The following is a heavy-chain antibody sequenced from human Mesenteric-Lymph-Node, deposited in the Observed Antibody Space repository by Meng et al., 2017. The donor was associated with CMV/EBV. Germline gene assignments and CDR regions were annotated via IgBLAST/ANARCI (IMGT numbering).Heavy chain of an antibody. V-gene: IGHV4-39*07. Sequence: SETLSLTCSVSGGSITSMSDYWGWIRQPPGKGLEWIGNIYYNGNTYYNPSLQSRVTISVDTSKNQFSLRLTSVTAADTAVYYCARAKDFDYWGPGTLVTVSS. CDR1: GGSITSMSDY. J-gene: IGHJ4*02. CDR2: IYYNGNT. CDR3: ARAKDFDY.